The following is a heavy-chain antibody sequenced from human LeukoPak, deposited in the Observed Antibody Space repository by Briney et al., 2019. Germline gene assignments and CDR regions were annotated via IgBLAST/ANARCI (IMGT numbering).Heavy chain of an antibody. CDR1: GFTVITND. J-gene: IGHJ4*02. D-gene: IGHD1-14*01. CDR3: ARGVEPLAANTLAY. V-gene: IGHV3-53*01. CDR2: LYSDGNT. Sequence: PGGSLRLSCAASGFTVITNDMTWVRQAPGKGLEWVSVLYSDGNTKYADSVQGRFTIPRDNSKNTLYLEMSSLSPDDTAVYYCARGVEPLAANTLAYWGQGTLVTVSS.